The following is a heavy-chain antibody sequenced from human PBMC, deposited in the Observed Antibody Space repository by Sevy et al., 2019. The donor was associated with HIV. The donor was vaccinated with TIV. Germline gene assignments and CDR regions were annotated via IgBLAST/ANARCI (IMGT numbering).Heavy chain of an antibody. CDR1: GFTFDDYA. V-gene: IGHV3-9*01. D-gene: IGHD3-3*01. J-gene: IGHJ4*02. CDR3: AKDRAMYFDSWSCAAIDS. Sequence: GGSLRLSCAASGFTFDDYAMHWVRQAPGKGLEWVSAISWNSGSIGYSDSVKGRFTISRDKSKNSLYLQMNSLRAEDTAFYYCAKDRAMYFDSWSCAAIDSWGQGTLVTVSS. CDR2: ISWNSGSI.